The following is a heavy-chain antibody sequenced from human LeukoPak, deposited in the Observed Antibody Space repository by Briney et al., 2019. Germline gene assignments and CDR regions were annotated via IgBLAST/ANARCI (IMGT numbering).Heavy chain of an antibody. CDR2: ISYDGSNK. J-gene: IGHJ4*02. CDR3: ARDEYSSSSLPDY. Sequence: GGSLRLSCAASGFTSSSYAMHWVRQAPGKGLEWVAVISYDGSNKYYADSVKGRFTISRDNSKNTLYLQMDSLRAEDTAVYYCARDEYSSSSLPDYWGQGTLVTVPS. D-gene: IGHD6-6*01. CDR1: GFTSSSYA. V-gene: IGHV3-30*01.